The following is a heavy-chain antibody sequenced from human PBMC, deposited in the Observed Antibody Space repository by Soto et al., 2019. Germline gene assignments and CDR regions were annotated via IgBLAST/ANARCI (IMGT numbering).Heavy chain of an antibody. Sequence: GGSLRLSCAASGFTFSDYYMSWIRQAPGKGLEWVSYISSSGSTIYYADSVKGRFTISRDNSKNSLYLQMNSLRTEDTALYYCAKDNELMRSSGWSIYHAYWGQGTLVTVSS. D-gene: IGHD6-19*01. CDR2: ISSSGSTI. CDR1: GFTFSDYY. V-gene: IGHV3-11*01. CDR3: AKDNELMRSSGWSIYHAY. J-gene: IGHJ4*02.